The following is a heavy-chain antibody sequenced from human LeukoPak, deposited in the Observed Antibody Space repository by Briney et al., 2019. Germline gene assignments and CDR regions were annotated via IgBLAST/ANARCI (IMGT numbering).Heavy chain of an antibody. CDR3: ARAPYYYGSGSWDY. V-gene: IGHV4-30-2*01. Sequence: SETLSLTCAVSGGSISSGGYSWSWIRQPPGKGLEWIGYIYHSGSTYYNPSLKSRVTISVDRSKNQFSLKLSSVTAADTAVYYCARAPYYYGSGSWDYWGQGTLVTVSS. CDR2: IYHSGST. CDR1: GGSISSGGYS. D-gene: IGHD3-10*01. J-gene: IGHJ4*02.